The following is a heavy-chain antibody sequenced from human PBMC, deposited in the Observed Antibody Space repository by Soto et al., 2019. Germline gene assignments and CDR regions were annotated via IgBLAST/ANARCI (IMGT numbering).Heavy chain of an antibody. CDR3: AAGRLERRGGRAGMDV. D-gene: IGHD1-1*01. CDR1: GGTFSSYA. V-gene: IGHV1-69*05. Sequence: QVQLVQSGAEVKKPGSSVKVSCKASGGTFSSYAISWVRQAPGQGLEWMGGIIPIFGTANYAQKFQGRVTINXXAXTXXAYMEPSSLRSEDTAVDYCAAGRLERRGGRAGMDVWGQGATVTVSS. J-gene: IGHJ6*02. CDR2: IIPIFGTA.